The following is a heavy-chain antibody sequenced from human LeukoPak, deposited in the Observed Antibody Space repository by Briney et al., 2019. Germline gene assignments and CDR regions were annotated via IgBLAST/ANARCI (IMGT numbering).Heavy chain of an antibody. Sequence: PGGSLRLSCAASGFTFSNAWTSWVRQAPGKGLEWIGRIKSKTDGGTTDYAAPVKGRFTITRDDSKNTLYLQMNSLKTEDTAVYYGTTFMITFGGVIADHDAFDIWGQGTMVTVSS. V-gene: IGHV3-15*01. J-gene: IGHJ3*02. CDR2: IKSKTDGGTT. D-gene: IGHD3-16*02. CDR3: TTFMITFGGVIADHDAFDI. CDR1: GFTFSNAW.